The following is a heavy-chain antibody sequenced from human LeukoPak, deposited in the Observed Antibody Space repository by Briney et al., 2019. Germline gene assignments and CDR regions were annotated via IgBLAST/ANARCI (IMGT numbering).Heavy chain of an antibody. V-gene: IGHV3-30*04. D-gene: IGHD3-16*02. CDR2: ISYDGSNK. CDR3: ARGGAGDYVWGSYHFDY. CDR1: GFTFSSYA. Sequence: GGSLRLSCAASGFTFSSYAMHWVRQAPGKGLEWVAVISYDGSNKYYADSVKGRFTISRDNSKNTLYLQMNSLRAEDTAVYYCARGGAGDYVWGSYHFDYWGQGTLVTVSS. J-gene: IGHJ4*02.